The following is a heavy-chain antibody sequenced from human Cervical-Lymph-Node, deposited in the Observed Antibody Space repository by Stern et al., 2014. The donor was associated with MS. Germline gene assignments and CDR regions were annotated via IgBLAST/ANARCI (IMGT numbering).Heavy chain of an antibody. V-gene: IGHV1-18*01. D-gene: IGHD2-15*01. CDR3: ARVLLGSENAFDI. CDR1: GYTFTSYG. Sequence: QVQLVQSAAEVKKPGASVKVSCKASGYTFTSYGISLVLKAPGQGLEWMGWISAYNGNTIYAHKLQGRVTMTTDTSTSTAYMELRSLRSDDTAVYYCARVLLGSENAFDIWGQGTMVTVSS. CDR2: ISAYNGNT. J-gene: IGHJ3*02.